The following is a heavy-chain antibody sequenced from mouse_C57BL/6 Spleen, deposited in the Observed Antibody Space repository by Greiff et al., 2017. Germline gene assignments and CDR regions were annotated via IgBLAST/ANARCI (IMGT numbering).Heavy chain of an antibody. V-gene: IGHV1-15*01. J-gene: IGHJ3*01. CDR2: IDPETGGT. CDR1: GYTFTDYE. D-gene: IGHD2-3*01. Sequence: VKLVESGAELVRPGASVTLSCKASGYTFTDYEMHWVKQTPVHGLEWIGAIDPETGGTAYNQKFKGKAILTADKSSSTAYMELRSLTSEDSAVYYCTSGYDGRFAYWGQGTLVTVSA. CDR3: TSGYDGRFAY.